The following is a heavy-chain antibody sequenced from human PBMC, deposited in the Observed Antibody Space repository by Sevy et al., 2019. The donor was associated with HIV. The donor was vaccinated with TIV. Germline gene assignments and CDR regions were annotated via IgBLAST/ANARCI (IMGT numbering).Heavy chain of an antibody. CDR1: GFTFSDYY. V-gene: IGHV3-11*01. D-gene: IGHD3-10*01. CDR3: ARAGNYGSGSYGYYYYGMDV. Sequence: GGSLRLSCAASGFTFSDYYMSWIRQAPGKGLEWVSYISSSGSTIYYADSGKGRFTISRDNAKNSLYLQMNSLRAEDTAVYYCARAGNYGSGSYGYYYYGMDVWGQGTTVTVSS. J-gene: IGHJ6*02. CDR2: ISSSGSTI.